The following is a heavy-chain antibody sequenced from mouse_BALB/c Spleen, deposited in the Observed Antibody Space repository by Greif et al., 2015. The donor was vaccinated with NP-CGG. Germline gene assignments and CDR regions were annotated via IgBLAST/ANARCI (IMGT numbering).Heavy chain of an antibody. Sequence: EVKLMESGGGLVKPGGSLKLSCAASGFTFSDYYMYWVRQTPEKRLEWVATISDGGSYTYYPDSVKGRFTISRDNAKNNLYPQMSSLKSEDTAMYYCARDPYWGQGTLVTVSA. CDR2: ISDGGSYT. V-gene: IGHV5-4*02. J-gene: IGHJ3*01. CDR3: ARDPY. CDR1: GFTFSDYY.